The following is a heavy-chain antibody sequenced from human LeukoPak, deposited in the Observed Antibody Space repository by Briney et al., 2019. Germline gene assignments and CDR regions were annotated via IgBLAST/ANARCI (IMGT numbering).Heavy chain of an antibody. D-gene: IGHD6-19*01. CDR3: TTEPQWLELDY. J-gene: IGHJ4*02. CDR2: IKSKTDGGTT. Sequence: GGSLRLSCAASGFTFSNAWMSWVRQAPGKGLEWVGRIKSKTDGGTTDYAAPVEGRFTISRDDSKNTLYLQMNSLKTEDTAVYYCTTEPQWLELDYWGQGTLVTVSS. V-gene: IGHV3-15*01. CDR1: GFTFSNAW.